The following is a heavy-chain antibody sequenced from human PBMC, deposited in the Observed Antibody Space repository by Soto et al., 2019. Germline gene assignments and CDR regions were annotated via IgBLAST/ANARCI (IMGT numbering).Heavy chain of an antibody. J-gene: IGHJ6*02. Sequence: QVQPVESGAEVKKPGASVMVSCKASGFTFTDYYMHWVRQAPGQGLEWIGIINPSGGSTTYAQKFLGRVTITRDTSTSTLYMELRSLTSADTAVYFCLRDGAFITNCGMDVWGQGTTVTVSS. CDR3: LRDGAFITNCGMDV. D-gene: IGHD1-20*01. CDR2: INPSGGST. V-gene: IGHV1-46*01. CDR1: GFTFTDYY.